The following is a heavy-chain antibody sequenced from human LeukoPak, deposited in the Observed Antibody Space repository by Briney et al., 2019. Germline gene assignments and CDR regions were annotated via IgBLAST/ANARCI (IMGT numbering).Heavy chain of an antibody. CDR2: ISNSAGST. CDR1: GFTFNNYA. J-gene: IGHJ4*02. V-gene: IGHV3-23*01. D-gene: IGHD3-3*01. Sequence: GGSLRLSCAASGFTFNNYAMTWVRLAPGKGLEWVSGISNSAGSTYHADSVKGRFTISRDNSENTLYLQMNSLRAEDTAVYYCAKGMNPLPSYDDYWGQGTLATVSS. CDR3: AKGMNPLPSYDDY.